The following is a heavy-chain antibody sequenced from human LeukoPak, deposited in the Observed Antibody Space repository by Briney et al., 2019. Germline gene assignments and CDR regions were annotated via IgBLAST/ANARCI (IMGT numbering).Heavy chain of an antibody. Sequence: AGGSLRLSCAASGFTFSNAWMSWVRQAPGKGLEWVGRIKSKTDGGTTDYAAPVKGRFTISRDDSKNTLCLQMNSLKTEDTAVYYCTTEEXEXXTXXXXXYWGXGXLXTVSS. D-gene: IGHD5-24*01. CDR3: TTEEXEXXTXXXXXY. J-gene: IGHJ4*02. V-gene: IGHV3-15*01. CDR1: GFTFSNAW. CDR2: IKSKTDGGTT.